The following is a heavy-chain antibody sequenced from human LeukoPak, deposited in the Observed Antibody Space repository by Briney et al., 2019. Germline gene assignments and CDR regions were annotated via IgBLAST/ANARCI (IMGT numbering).Heavy chain of an antibody. Sequence: PSETLSLTCTVSGGSINSYYWSWIRQPPGKGLEWIGYIHNGGSANYNPSLKSRAIISVDTSKTQFSLRVTSVTAADTAVYYCARQGYCSGGSCYFDSWGQGTLVTVSS. CDR1: GGSINSYY. CDR2: IHNGGSA. J-gene: IGHJ4*02. V-gene: IGHV4-59*08. CDR3: ARQGYCSGGSCYFDS. D-gene: IGHD2-15*01.